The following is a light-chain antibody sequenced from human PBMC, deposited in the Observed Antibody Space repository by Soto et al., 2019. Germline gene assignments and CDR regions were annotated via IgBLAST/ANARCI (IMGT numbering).Light chain of an antibody. CDR1: SSDIGGYNR. Sequence: QSVLTQPASVSGSPGQSITISCTGTSSDIGGYNRVSWSQQHPGEAPKLMIYEVTNRPSGVSNRFSGSKSGNTASLTISGLQPEDEAHYCCSSFTSSNTWVFGGGTKLTVL. J-gene: IGLJ3*02. CDR2: EVT. V-gene: IGLV2-14*03. CDR3: SSFTSSNTWV.